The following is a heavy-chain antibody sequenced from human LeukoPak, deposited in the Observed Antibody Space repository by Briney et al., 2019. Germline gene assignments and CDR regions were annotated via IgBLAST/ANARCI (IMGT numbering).Heavy chain of an antibody. D-gene: IGHD2-2*01. J-gene: IGHJ4*02. V-gene: IGHV3-21*01. Sequence: GVSLRLSCAASGFTFDDYAMHWVRQAPGKGLEWVSSISSSSSYIYYADSVKGRFTISRDNAKNSLYLQMNSLRAEDTAVYYCARSTNIVVVPAAIYWGQGTLVTVSS. CDR2: ISSSSSYI. CDR3: ARSTNIVVVPAAIY. CDR1: GFTFDDYA.